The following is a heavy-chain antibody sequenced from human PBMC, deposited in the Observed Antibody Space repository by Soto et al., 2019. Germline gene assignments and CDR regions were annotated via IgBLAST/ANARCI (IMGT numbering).Heavy chain of an antibody. D-gene: IGHD5-12*01. V-gene: IGHV3-33*01. Sequence: QVQLVESGGGVVQPGRSLRLSCAASGFTFSIYDMHWVRQAPGKGLEWVAGIWYDGTNKYYGDSVQGRFTISRDNSKNTPFLQMNNLRAEDTAVYYCASDRKGRYNSGWRIQHWGQGTLVTVSS. CDR1: GFTFSIYD. CDR2: IWYDGTNK. CDR3: ASDRKGRYNSGWRIQH. J-gene: IGHJ4*02.